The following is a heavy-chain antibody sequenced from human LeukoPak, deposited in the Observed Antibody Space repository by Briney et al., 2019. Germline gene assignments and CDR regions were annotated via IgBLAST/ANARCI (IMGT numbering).Heavy chain of an antibody. V-gene: IGHV4-34*01. CDR2: INHSEST. CDR3: ARTRAARPNYYYYGMDV. J-gene: IGHJ6*02. CDR1: GGSFSGYY. Sequence: SETLSLTCAVYGGSFSGYYWSWIRQPPGKGLEWIGEINHSESTNYNPSLKSRVTISVDTSKNQFSLKLSSVTAADTAVYYCARTRAARPNYYYYGMDVWGQGTTVTVSS. D-gene: IGHD6-6*01.